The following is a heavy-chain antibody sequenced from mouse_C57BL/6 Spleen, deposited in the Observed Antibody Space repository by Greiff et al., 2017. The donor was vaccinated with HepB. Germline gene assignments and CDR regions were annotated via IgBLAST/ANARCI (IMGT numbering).Heavy chain of an antibody. CDR3: ARRPYYYGSSWFAY. V-gene: IGHV1-50*01. Sequence: QVQLQQPGAELVKPGASVKLSCKASGYTFTSYWMQWVKQRPGQGLEWIGEIDPYDRYTNYNQKFKGKATMTVDTSSSTAYMQLSSLTSEDSAVYYCARRPYYYGSSWFAYWGQGTQVTVSA. CDR1: GYTFTSYW. D-gene: IGHD1-1*01. J-gene: IGHJ3*01. CDR2: IDPYDRYT.